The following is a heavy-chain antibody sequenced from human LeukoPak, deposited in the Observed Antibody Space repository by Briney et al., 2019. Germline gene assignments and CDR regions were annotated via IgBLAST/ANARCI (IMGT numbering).Heavy chain of an antibody. CDR2: IKSKTDGGTT. V-gene: IGHV3-15*01. CDR1: GFTFSDYY. Sequence: GGSLRLSCAASGFTFSDYYMSWIRQAPGKGLEWVGLIKSKTDGGTTDYAAPVKGRFTISRDDSKNTLFLQVNGLKTEDTAVYYCTTGDRYCTGGSCYFYVFHIWGQGTRVTVSS. CDR3: TTGDRYCTGGSCYFYVFHI. J-gene: IGHJ3*02. D-gene: IGHD2-15*01.